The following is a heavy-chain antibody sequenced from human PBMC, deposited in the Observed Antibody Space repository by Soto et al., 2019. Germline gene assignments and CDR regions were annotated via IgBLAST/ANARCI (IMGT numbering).Heavy chain of an antibody. CDR1: GFTFSTYS. J-gene: IGHJ6*02. CDR2: ISSSSSDI. D-gene: IGHD3-3*01. Sequence: PGGSLRLSCAASGFTFSTYSMNWVRQAPGKWLEWVSSISSSSSDIYYADSVKGRLTISRDNAKNSLYLQMNSLRAEDTAVYYCARDYHGSFGSYDFWSGYYTDYYYYGMDVWGQGXTVTVSS. CDR3: ARDYHGSFGSYDFWSGYYTDYYYYGMDV. V-gene: IGHV3-21*01.